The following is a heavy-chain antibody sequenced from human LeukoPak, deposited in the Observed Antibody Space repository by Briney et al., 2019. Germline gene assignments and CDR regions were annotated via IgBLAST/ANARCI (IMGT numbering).Heavy chain of an antibody. Sequence: GGSLRLSCAASGFTFSSYWMHWVRQAPGKGLVWVPRINSDGSSTSYADSVKGRFTISRDNAKNTLYLQMNSLRAEDTAVYYCARAGYDFWSGENYYFDYWGQGTLVTVSS. D-gene: IGHD3-3*01. V-gene: IGHV3-74*01. CDR2: INSDGSST. CDR1: GFTFSSYW. CDR3: ARAGYDFWSGENYYFDY. J-gene: IGHJ4*02.